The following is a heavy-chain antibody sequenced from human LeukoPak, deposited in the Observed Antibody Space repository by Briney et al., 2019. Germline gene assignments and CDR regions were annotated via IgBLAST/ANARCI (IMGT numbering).Heavy chain of an antibody. J-gene: IGHJ4*02. D-gene: IGHD6-13*01. CDR1: DGSISSSHYY. Sequence: SETLSLTCIVSDGSISSSHYYWGWIRQPPGKGLEWIGSIYYTGSTYYNPSLKSRVTISVDTSKNQFSLKLSSVTAADTAVYYCAGKYSSSWYYFDYWGQGTLVTVSS. V-gene: IGHV4-39*07. CDR3: AGKYSSSWYYFDY. CDR2: IYYTGST.